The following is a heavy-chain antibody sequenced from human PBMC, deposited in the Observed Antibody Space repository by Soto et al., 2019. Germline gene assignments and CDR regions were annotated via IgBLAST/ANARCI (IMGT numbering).Heavy chain of an antibody. D-gene: IGHD6-13*01. CDR2: ISSSSSYI. V-gene: IGHV3-21*01. CDR3: AREEQQLVPDP. Sequence: GGSLRLSCAASGFTFSSYSMNWVRQAPGKGLEWVSSISSSSSYIYYADSVKGRFTISRDNAKNSLYLQMNSLRAEDTAVDYCAREEQQLVPDPWGQGTLVTVSS. J-gene: IGHJ5*02. CDR1: GFTFSSYS.